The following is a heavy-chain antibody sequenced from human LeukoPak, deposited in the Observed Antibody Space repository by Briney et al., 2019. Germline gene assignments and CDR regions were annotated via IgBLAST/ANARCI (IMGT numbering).Heavy chain of an antibody. CDR3: ARDGWENDFWSRGAFDI. Sequence: GASVKVSGKASGYTFTSYYMHWVRQAPGQGLEWMGIINPSGGSTSYAQKFQGRVTMTRDTSTSTVYMELSSLRSEDTAVYYCARDGWENDFWSRGAFDIWGQGTMVTVSS. J-gene: IGHJ3*02. CDR2: INPSGGST. D-gene: IGHD3-3*01. V-gene: IGHV1-46*01. CDR1: GYTFTSYY.